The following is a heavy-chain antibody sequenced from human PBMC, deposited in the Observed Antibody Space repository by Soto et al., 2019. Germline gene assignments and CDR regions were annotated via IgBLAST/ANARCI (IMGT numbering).Heavy chain of an antibody. J-gene: IGHJ6*02. CDR1: GGTFSSYT. D-gene: IGHD2-2*01. CDR2: IIPILGIA. V-gene: IGHV1-69*08. Sequence: QVQLVQSGAEVKKPGSSVKVSCKASGGTFSSYTISWVRQAPGQGLEWMGRIIPILGIANYAQKFQGRVTITADKATSTAYMERSSLRSEDTAVYYCARDDCSSTSCYASYYYYYGMDVWGQGTTVTVSS. CDR3: ARDDCSSTSCYASYYYYYGMDV.